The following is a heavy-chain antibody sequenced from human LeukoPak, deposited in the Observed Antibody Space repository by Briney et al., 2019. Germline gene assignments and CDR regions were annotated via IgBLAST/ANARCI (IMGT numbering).Heavy chain of an antibody. Sequence: GGSLRLSCAASGFTFSSYAMSWVRQAPGKGLEWVANIKQDGSEIYYVVSVKGRFTISRDNAKNSLYLQMNSLRAEDTAVYYCATNAATGIIDYWGQGILVTVSS. J-gene: IGHJ4*02. CDR2: IKQDGSEI. CDR1: GFTFSSYA. CDR3: ATNAATGIIDY. V-gene: IGHV3-7*01. D-gene: IGHD6-13*01.